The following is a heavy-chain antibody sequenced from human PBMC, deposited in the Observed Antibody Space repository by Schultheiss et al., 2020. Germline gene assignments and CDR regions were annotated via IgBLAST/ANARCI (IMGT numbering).Heavy chain of an antibody. CDR2: INYSGSA. V-gene: IGHV4-59*08. D-gene: IGHD1-26*01. CDR1: GGSIRNYY. Sequence: SETLSLTCTVSGGSIRNYYWSWIRQPPGKGLEWIGEINYSGSADSNPSLESRVTISVDTSKNHFSLKLTSVTAADTAVYFCARLSGTYGRDCDYWGQGTLVTVSS. CDR3: ARLSGTYGRDCDY. J-gene: IGHJ4*02.